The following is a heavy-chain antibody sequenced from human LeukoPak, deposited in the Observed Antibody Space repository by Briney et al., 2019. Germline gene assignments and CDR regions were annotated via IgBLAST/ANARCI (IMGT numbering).Heavy chain of an antibody. V-gene: IGHV3-30*19. CDR1: GFTFSGYG. Sequence: GGSLRLSCAASGFTFSGYGMHWVRQAPGKGLEWVAVISYDGSSEYYADSVKGRFTISRDNSKNTLYLQMNSLRTEDTAVYYCARVPYVSGTFDYWGQGTLVTVSS. J-gene: IGHJ4*02. CDR2: ISYDGSSE. D-gene: IGHD3-10*01. CDR3: ARVPYVSGTFDY.